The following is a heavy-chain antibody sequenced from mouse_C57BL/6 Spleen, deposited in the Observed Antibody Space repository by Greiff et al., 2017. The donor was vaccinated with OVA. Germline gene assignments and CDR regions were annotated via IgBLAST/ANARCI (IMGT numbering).Heavy chain of an antibody. CDR3: ARDDHVYFDY. J-gene: IGHJ2*01. V-gene: IGHV1-82*01. CDR2: IYPGDGDT. Sequence: VQRVESGPELVKPGASVKISCKASGYAFSSSWLNWVKQRPGKGLEWIGRIYPGDGDTNYNGKFKGKATLTADKSSSTAYMQLSSLTSEDSAVYFCARDDHVYFDYWGQGTTLTVSS. D-gene: IGHD2-4*01. CDR1: GYAFSSSW.